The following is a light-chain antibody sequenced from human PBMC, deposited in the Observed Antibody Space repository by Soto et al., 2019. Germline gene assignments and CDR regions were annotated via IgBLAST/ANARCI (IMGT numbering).Light chain of an antibody. CDR3: QQYSNYPIT. V-gene: IGKV1-5*01. Sequence: DLQMTQSPSTLSASVGDRVTITCRASQSISSWLAWYQQKPGKAPKFLIYDASSLESGVPSRFSGSGSGTEFTLTISSLQPDDFATYYCQQYSNYPITFGQGTRLEIK. CDR2: DAS. CDR1: QSISSW. J-gene: IGKJ5*01.